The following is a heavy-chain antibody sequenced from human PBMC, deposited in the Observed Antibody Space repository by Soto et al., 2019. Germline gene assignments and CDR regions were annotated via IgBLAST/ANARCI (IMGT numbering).Heavy chain of an antibody. CDR3: AMGPYNWGGYFDL. Sequence: TLSLTCAVSGGSISSGGYSWSWIRQPPGKGLEWIGYIYHSGSTYYNPSLKSRVTISLDRSKNQFSLKLSSVTAADTAVYYCAMGPYNWGGYFDLWGRGTLVTVSS. J-gene: IGHJ2*01. CDR2: IYHSGST. V-gene: IGHV4-30-2*01. CDR1: GGSISSGGYS. D-gene: IGHD7-27*01.